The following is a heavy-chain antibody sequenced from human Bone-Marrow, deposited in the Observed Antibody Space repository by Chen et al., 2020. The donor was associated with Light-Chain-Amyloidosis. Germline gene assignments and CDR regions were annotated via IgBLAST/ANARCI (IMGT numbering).Heavy chain of an antibody. Sequence: EVQLEQSGPEVKKPGESLKISCKGSGYTFPNYWIGWVRQMPGKGQEWMGDIDPDYSEATYSPSFAGQVTSTPDNSITTTNLKWRTLKASDTAMYDCARRGKGYNSDDGGQGTLVTNSS. J-gene: IGHJ4*02. CDR3: ARRGKGYNSDD. V-gene: IGHV5-51*01. CDR1: GYTFPNYW. D-gene: IGHD5-12*01. CDR2: IDPDYSEA.